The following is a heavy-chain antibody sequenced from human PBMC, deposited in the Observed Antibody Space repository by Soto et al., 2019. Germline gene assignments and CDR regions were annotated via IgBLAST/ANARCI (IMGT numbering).Heavy chain of an antibody. CDR2: ISYDGSNK. V-gene: IGHV3-30-3*01. J-gene: IGHJ6*02. CDR1: GFTFSSYA. Sequence: GGSLRLSCAAFGFTFSSYAMHWVRQAPGKGLEWVAVISYDGSNKYYADSVKGRFTISRDNSKNTLYLQMNSLRAEDTAVYYCARDYGGYYYYGMDVWGQGTTVTVSS. D-gene: IGHD2-15*01. CDR3: ARDYGGYYYYGMDV.